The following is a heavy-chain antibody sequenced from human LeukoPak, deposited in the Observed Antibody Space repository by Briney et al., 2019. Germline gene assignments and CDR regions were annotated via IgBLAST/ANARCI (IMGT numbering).Heavy chain of an antibody. V-gene: IGHV4-61*02. CDR3: ARAGGLGTYYPNWFDP. Sequence: SQTLSLTCTVSGGSLSSDTYSWGWVRQPAGTGLEWVGRIYTSGSTNYNPSLKSRVTISVDTSKNQSSLKLNSVTAADTAFYYCARAGGLGTYYPNWFDPWGQGTLVTVSS. CDR2: IYTSGST. D-gene: IGHD3-10*01. CDR1: GGSLSSDTYS. J-gene: IGHJ5*02.